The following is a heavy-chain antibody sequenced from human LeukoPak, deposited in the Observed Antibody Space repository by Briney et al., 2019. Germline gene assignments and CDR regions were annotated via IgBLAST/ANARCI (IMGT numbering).Heavy chain of an antibody. V-gene: IGHV1-69*05. J-gene: IGHJ4*02. D-gene: IGHD3-22*01. CDR2: IIPIFGTA. CDR1: GGTFSSYD. Sequence: SVKVSCKASGGTFSSYDISWVRQAPGQGLEWMGRIIPIFGTANYAQKFQGRVTITTDESTSTAYMELSSLRSEDTAVYYCARQGVQPSYYDSSGTGLYFDYWGQGTLVTVSS. CDR3: ARQGVQPSYYDSSGTGLYFDY.